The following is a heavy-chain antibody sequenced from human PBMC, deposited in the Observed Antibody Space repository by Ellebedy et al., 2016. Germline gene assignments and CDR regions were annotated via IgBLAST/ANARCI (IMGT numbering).Heavy chain of an antibody. CDR1: GFTFSSYS. D-gene: IGHD1-26*01. Sequence: GESLKISCAASGFTFSSYSMNWVRQAPGKGLEWVSYISSSSSYIYYADSVKGRFTISRDNAKNSLYLQMNSLRAEDTAVYYCARDLWYSGSRTPLHIWGQGTMVTVSS. J-gene: IGHJ3*02. CDR2: ISSSSSYI. CDR3: ARDLWYSGSRTPLHI. V-gene: IGHV3-21*05.